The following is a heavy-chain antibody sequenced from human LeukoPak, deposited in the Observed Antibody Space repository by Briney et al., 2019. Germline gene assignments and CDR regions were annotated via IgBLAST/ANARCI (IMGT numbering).Heavy chain of an antibody. D-gene: IGHD2-21*02. CDR1: GFTFSTSG. V-gene: IGHV3-21*01. Sequence: GGSLRLSCAASGFTFSTSGMNWVRQAPGKGLEWVASISSRSYGYYADAVKGRFTISRDNVRNSLYLQMNSLRAEDTALYYCARGGGDIPIDSWGQGTLVAVSS. CDR3: ARGGGDIPIDS. J-gene: IGHJ4*02. CDR2: ISSRSYG.